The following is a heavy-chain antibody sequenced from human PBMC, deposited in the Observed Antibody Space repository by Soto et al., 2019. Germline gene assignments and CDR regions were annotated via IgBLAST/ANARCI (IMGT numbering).Heavy chain of an antibody. CDR3: VRRSSTYLNDIIYRP. CDR1: GYTFTCYD. D-gene: IGHD4-4*01. J-gene: IGHJ5*02. CDR2: TKTDSPDT. Sequence: SEKASCRVSGYTFTCYDIFSVRQSPGQGLEWMGRTKTDSPDTHYAQNFQGRVTMTRDTCISAAYMELNNVLSDDTAVYYCVRRSSTYLNDIIYRPWGQGTLVTVSS. V-gene: IGHV1-2*06.